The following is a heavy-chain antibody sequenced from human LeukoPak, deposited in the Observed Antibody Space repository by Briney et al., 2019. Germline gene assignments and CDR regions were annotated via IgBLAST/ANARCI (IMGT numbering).Heavy chain of an antibody. J-gene: IGHJ6*02. Sequence: RASVKVSCKASGYTFTSYGISWVRQAPGQGLEWMGWISAYNGNTNYAQKLQGRVTMTTDTSTSTAYMELRSLRSDDTAVYYCARDLQTTVTPPYYYGMDVWGQGTTVTVSS. CDR1: GYTFTSYG. D-gene: IGHD4-17*01. CDR3: ARDLQTTVTPPYYYGMDV. CDR2: ISAYNGNT. V-gene: IGHV1-18*01.